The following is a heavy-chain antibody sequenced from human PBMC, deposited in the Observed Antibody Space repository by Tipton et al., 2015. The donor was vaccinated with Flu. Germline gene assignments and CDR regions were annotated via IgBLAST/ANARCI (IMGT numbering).Heavy chain of an antibody. D-gene: IGHD2-21*02. Sequence: TLSLTCTVSGGSISIYYWSWIRHHPGKGPEWIGYIYYIGNTKYNPSLESRVTITVDTAKNQFSLKLRSVTAADTAAYFCAKGDTLFEHGGQGTLVTVSS. CDR1: GGSISIYY. V-gene: IGHV4-59*01. CDR2: IYYIGNT. J-gene: IGHJ4*02. CDR3: AKGDTLFEH.